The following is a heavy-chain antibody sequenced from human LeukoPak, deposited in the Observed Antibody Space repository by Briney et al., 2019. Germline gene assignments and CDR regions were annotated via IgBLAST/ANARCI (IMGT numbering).Heavy chain of an antibody. CDR3: ARGVYIAAAQYGY. Sequence: SETLSLTCTVSGGSISSYYWSWIRQPPGKGLVWIGYIYYSGTTNYNPSLKSRVTISVDTSKNQFSLKLSSVTAADTAVYYCARGVYIAAAQYGYWGQGTLVTVSS. CDR2: IYYSGTT. V-gene: IGHV4-59*01. D-gene: IGHD6-13*01. CDR1: GGSISSYY. J-gene: IGHJ4*02.